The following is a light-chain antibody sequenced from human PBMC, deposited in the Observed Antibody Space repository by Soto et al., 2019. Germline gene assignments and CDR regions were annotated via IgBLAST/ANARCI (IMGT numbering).Light chain of an antibody. Sequence: EIVLTQSPATLSSFPGDRVTLSCRASQAVNTRLAWYQHKPGQAPRLLIYGASTRATGIPARFSGSGSGTEFTLTISSLQSEDFAVYYCQQYNNWPPVTFGQGTKVDIK. CDR1: QAVNTR. CDR3: QQYNNWPPVT. CDR2: GAS. V-gene: IGKV3-15*01. J-gene: IGKJ1*01.